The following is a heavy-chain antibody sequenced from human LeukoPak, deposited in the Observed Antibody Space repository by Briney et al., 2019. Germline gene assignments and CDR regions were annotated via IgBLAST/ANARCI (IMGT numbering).Heavy chain of an antibody. CDR2: ISSGGSTI. CDR1: GFIFSSYE. V-gene: IGHV3-48*03. Sequence: GGSLRLSCAASGFIFSSYEMNWVRQAPGKGLEWVSYISSGGSTIYYADSVKGRFTISRDNAKNSLYLQINSLRAEDTAVYYCARDGRLTPFEYWGQGTLVTVSS. D-gene: IGHD2-15*01. J-gene: IGHJ4*02. CDR3: ARDGRLTPFEY.